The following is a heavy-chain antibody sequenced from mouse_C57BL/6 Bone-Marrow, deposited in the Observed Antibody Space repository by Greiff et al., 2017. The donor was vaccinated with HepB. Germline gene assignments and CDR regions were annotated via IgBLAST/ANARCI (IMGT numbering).Heavy chain of an antibody. J-gene: IGHJ2*01. CDR3: AKHRGGTTVPYYFDY. Sequence: VMLVESGPGLVAPSQSLSITCTVSGFSLTSYGVDWVRQPPGKGLEWLGVIWGGGSTNYNSALMSRLSISKDNSKSQVFLKMNSLQTDDTAMYYCAKHRGGTTVPYYFDYWGQGTTLTVSS. V-gene: IGHV2-9*01. D-gene: IGHD1-1*01. CDR1: GFSLTSYG. CDR2: IWGGGST.